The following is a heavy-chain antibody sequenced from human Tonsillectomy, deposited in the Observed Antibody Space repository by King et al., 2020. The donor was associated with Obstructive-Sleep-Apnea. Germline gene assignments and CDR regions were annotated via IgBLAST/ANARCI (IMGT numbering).Heavy chain of an antibody. J-gene: IGHJ6*02. CDR3: ARGGYGYGNIGMDV. CDR1: GGSFSSYY. D-gene: IGHD5-18*01. Sequence: VQLQQWGAGLLKPSETLSLTCAVYGGSFSSYYWSWIRQSPGKGLEWIGEINDSGSTNYNPSLKSRVTISVDTSKNQFSLQLTSVTAADTAGFYLARGGYGYGNIGMDVWGQGTTVTVSS. V-gene: IGHV4-34*01. CDR2: INDSGST.